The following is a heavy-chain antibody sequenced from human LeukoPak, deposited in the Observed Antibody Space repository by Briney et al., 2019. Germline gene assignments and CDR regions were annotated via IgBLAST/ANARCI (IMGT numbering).Heavy chain of an antibody. CDR1: GFTFSSYA. J-gene: IGHJ4*02. CDR2: ISYDGTNK. D-gene: IGHD6-19*01. CDR3: ARGRSGWYEDY. Sequence: GGPLRLSCAASGFTFSSYAMHWVRQAPGKGLEWVAVISYDGTNKYYVDSVKGRFTISRDNSKNTLYLQMNSLRAEDTAVYYCARGRSGWYEDYWGQGTLVTVSS. V-gene: IGHV3-30*04.